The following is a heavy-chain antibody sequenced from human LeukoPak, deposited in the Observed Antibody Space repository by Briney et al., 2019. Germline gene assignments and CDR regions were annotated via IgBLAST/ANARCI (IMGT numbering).Heavy chain of an antibody. J-gene: IGHJ4*02. CDR2: INHSGST. Sequence: PSETLSLTCAVYGGSFSGYYWSWIRQPPGKGLEWTGEINHSGSTNYNPSLKSRVTISVDTSKNQFSLKLSSVTAADTAVYYCASEKYSLPLVWGQGTLVTVSS. CDR3: ASEKYSLPLV. CDR1: GGSFSGYY. V-gene: IGHV4-34*01. D-gene: IGHD5-18*01.